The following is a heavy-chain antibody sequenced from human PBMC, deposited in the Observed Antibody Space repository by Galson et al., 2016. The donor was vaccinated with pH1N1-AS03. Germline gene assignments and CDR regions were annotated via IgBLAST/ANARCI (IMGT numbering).Heavy chain of an antibody. V-gene: IGHV3-7*03. J-gene: IGHJ4*02. Sequence: SLRLSCAASEITFSSSWMGWVRQAPGKGLEWVAYINQDGSVKYYVESVTGRFTISRDNAKNSLFLQMNSLRAEDTAVYYCARDASHSGPAWYYFDDWGQGILVTVSS. CDR1: EITFSSSW. CDR2: INQDGSVK. CDR3: ARDASHSGPAWYYFDD. D-gene: IGHD3-16*01.